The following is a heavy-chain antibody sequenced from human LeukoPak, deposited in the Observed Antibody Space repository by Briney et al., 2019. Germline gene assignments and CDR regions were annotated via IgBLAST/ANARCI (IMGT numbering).Heavy chain of an antibody. CDR1: GPSMSSYY. CDR3: AKFFYDNTDYFSID. J-gene: IGHJ4*02. Sequence: SETLSLTCTVSGPSMSSYYWSWIRQPPGKGLEWIGYIYYSGSTNYNPSLKSRVTMSVDTSKNQFSLKLTSVTAADTAVYYCAKFFYDNTDYFSIDWGQGTLVTVSS. V-gene: IGHV4-59*01. D-gene: IGHD3-22*01. CDR2: IYYSGST.